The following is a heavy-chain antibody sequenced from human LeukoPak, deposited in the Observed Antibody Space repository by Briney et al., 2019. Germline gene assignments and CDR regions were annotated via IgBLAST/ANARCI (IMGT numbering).Heavy chain of an antibody. Sequence: PGGSLRLSCEDSGFTFRSYEMNWVRQAPGKGLEWIAYLSSSGSAFSYADSVKGRFTISRDNSKNTLYLQMNSLRAEDTAVYYCAKVQKLRYFDWLLGGDYWGQGTLVTVSS. D-gene: IGHD3-9*01. J-gene: IGHJ4*02. CDR2: LSSSGSAF. CDR3: AKVQKLRYFDWLLGGDY. V-gene: IGHV3-48*03. CDR1: GFTFRSYE.